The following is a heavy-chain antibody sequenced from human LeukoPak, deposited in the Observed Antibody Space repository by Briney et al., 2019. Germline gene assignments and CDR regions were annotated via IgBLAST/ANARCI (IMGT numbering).Heavy chain of an antibody. CDR3: ARLSGFMNYDSGGYNRFDY. CDR1: GGSVSSNSYY. CDR2: IYYSGAT. Sequence: SETLSLTCTVSGGSVSSNSYYWGWIRQPPGKGLEWLGTIYYSGATYCNPSLESRVTIFVDTSKNQFSLRLNSVTAADTAVYYGARLSGFMNYDSGGYNRFDYWGQGALVTVSS. J-gene: IGHJ5*01. V-gene: IGHV4-39*01. D-gene: IGHD3-22*01.